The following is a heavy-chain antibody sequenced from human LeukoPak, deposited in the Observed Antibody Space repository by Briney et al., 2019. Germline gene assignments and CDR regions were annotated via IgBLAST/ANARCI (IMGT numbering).Heavy chain of an antibody. D-gene: IGHD2-2*01. Sequence: PSETLSLTCAVSAGSISSSDWWSWVRPPPGKGLEWIGYIYQTESPKYSASLQSRVTISLDRSKNQFSLKLTSVTAADAAVYYCARDPHCSSSRCPFDYWGQGALVTVSS. J-gene: IGHJ4*02. CDR3: ARDPHCSSSRCPFDY. CDR1: AGSISSSDW. V-gene: IGHV4-4*02. CDR2: IYQTESP.